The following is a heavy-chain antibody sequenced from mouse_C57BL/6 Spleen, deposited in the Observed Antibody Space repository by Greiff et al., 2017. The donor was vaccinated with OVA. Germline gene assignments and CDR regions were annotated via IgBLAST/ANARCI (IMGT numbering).Heavy chain of an antibody. J-gene: IGHJ4*01. CDR1: GYAFSSYW. CDR3: ATYGNTGFDATDD. Sequence: QVQLQQSGAELVKPGASVKISCKASGYAFSSYWMNWVKQRPGKGLEWIGPIYPGDGDTNYTGKFKGKATLTADKSSSTAYMQLSSLTSEDSAVYFCATYGNTGFDATDDWGKGTSVTVSS. V-gene: IGHV1-80*01. D-gene: IGHD2-1*01. CDR2: IYPGDGDT.